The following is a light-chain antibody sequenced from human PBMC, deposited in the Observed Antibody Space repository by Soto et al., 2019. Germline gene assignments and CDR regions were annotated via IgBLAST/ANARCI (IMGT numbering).Light chain of an antibody. J-gene: IGLJ1*01. CDR1: STDVDGYDY. CDR2: DVN. V-gene: IGLV2-14*03. CDR3: SSYTSSAPFYV. Sequence: QSVLTQPASVSGSPGQSITISCTGASTDVDGYDYVSWYQQHPGQAPKLMIYDVNNRPSGVSYRFSGSKSGDTASLTISGLQAEDDADYYCSSYTSSAPFYVFGTGTQLT.